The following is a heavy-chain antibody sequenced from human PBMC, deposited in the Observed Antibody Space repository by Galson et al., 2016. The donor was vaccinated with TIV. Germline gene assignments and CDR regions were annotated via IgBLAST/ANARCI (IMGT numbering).Heavy chain of an antibody. D-gene: IGHD7-27*01. CDR3: ARVNWARAFDY. Sequence: SVRVSCKASGYIFINYYIHWVRQAPGQGLEWLGWFNPDSGATQYAQKFQGRVTMTRDTSISTAYMELRRLISDDTAVYYCARVNWARAFDYWGQGTQVTVSS. V-gene: IGHV1-2*02. J-gene: IGHJ4*02. CDR2: FNPDSGAT. CDR1: GYIFINYY.